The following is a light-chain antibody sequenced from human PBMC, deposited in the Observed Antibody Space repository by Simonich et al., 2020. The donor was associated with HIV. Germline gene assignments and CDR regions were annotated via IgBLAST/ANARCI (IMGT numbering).Light chain of an antibody. CDR1: HSVSDN. J-gene: IGKJ4*01. Sequence: EIVMTQSPATLSVSPGERATLSCRADHSVSDNLAWYQQKPGQAPRLLIYDASNRATGIPAKVSGSGSGTDFTLTISSLEPEDFAVYYCQQRSNWPPLTFGGGTKVEIK. CDR2: DAS. CDR3: QQRSNWPPLT. V-gene: IGKV3-11*01.